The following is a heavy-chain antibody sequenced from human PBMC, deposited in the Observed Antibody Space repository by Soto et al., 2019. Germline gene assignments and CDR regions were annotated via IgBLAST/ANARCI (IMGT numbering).Heavy chain of an antibody. CDR2: ISAYNGNT. V-gene: IGHV1-18*04. J-gene: IGHJ6*02. CDR1: GYTFTSTG. D-gene: IGHD3-22*01. CDR3: ARYLGTYYYDRSGYPTFLYYYYGMDG. Sequence: SVKASCKASGYTFTSTGISWVRQAPGQGLEWMGWISAYNGNTNYAQKLQGRVTMTTDTSTSTAYMELRSLRSDDTAVYYCARYLGTYYYDRSGYPTFLYYYYGMDGWS.